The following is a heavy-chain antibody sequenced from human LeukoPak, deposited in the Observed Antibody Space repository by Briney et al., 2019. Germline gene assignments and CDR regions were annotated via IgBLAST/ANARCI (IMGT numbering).Heavy chain of an antibody. CDR2: IFHTGST. D-gene: IGHD2-2*01. Sequence: SETLSLTCTVSGDSITNSYWTWIRQPPGKGLGYIAYIFHTGSTNYNPSLKGRATISLDTSKNQFSLKLTSVTSADTAVYYCAREYCTRTNCYDYFDYWGQGTLVTVSS. V-gene: IGHV4-59*01. CDR3: AREYCTRTNCYDYFDY. CDR1: GDSITNSY. J-gene: IGHJ4*02.